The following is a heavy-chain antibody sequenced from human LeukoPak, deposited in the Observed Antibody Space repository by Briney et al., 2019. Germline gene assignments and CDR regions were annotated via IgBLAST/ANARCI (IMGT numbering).Heavy chain of an antibody. D-gene: IGHD2-15*01. CDR3: ARAIVVVVAATPDYYGMDV. CDR2: IYYSGST. J-gene: IGHJ6*02. Sequence: PSETLSLTCTVSGGSISSSSYYWGWIRQPPGKGLEWIGYIYYSGSTNYNPSLKSRVTISVDTSKNQFSLKLSSVTAADTAVYYCARAIVVVVAATPDYYGMDVWGQGTTVTVSS. CDR1: GGSISSSSYY. V-gene: IGHV4-61*05.